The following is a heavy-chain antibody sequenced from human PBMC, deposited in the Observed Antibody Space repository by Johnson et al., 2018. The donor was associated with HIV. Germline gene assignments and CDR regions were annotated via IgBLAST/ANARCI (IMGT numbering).Heavy chain of an antibody. CDR2: IRYDGSKR. CDR1: GFTFSSSG. Sequence: QVQLVESGGGVVQPGGSLRLSCVASGFTFSSSGMHWVRQAPGKGLEWVAFIRYDGSKRYYADSVKGRFTISRDNSKNTLYLQMNSLRAEDTAVYYCAKDKDAFDIWGQGTMVTVSS. J-gene: IGHJ3*02. V-gene: IGHV3-30*02. CDR3: AKDKDAFDI.